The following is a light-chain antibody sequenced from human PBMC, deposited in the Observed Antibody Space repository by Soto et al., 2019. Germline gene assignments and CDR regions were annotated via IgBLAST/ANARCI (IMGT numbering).Light chain of an antibody. J-gene: IGKJ5*01. CDR1: QSISSY. CDR2: AAS. Sequence: DIQMTQSPSSLSASVGDRVTITCRASQSISSYLNWYQQKPGKAPKLLIYAASSLQSGVPSRFSGSGSGTDFTLTISSLQPEDVATDDGQQRYSTPITFGQGTRLEIK. CDR3: QQRYSTPIT. V-gene: IGKV1-39*01.